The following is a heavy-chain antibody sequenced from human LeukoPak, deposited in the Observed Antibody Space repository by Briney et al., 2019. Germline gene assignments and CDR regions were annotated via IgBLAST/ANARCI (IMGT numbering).Heavy chain of an antibody. Sequence: SETLSLTCTVSGGSISSGSYYWSWIRQPVGKGLEWIGRIYTSGSTNYNPSLKSRVTISVDTSKNQFSLKLSSVTAADTAVYYCARVSKRVANYYMDVWGKGTTVTVSS. D-gene: IGHD2-15*01. CDR1: GGSISSGSYY. V-gene: IGHV4-61*02. CDR3: ARVSKRVANYYMDV. J-gene: IGHJ6*03. CDR2: IYTSGST.